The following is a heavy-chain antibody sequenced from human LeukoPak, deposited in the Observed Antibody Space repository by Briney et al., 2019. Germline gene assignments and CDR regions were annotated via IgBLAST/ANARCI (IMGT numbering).Heavy chain of an antibody. D-gene: IGHD4-17*01. V-gene: IGHV3-23*01. CDR3: GRDPNGDYFGAFEF. CDR2: INAGGGET. CDR1: GFTFSTYA. Sequence: GGSLRLSCAASGFTFSTYAMTWVRQAAEKGLEWVSIINAGGGETYYADSVKGRFTISRDNSKNTLYMQMNSLRVEDTAVYYCGRDPNGDYFGAFEFWGQETLVTVSA. J-gene: IGHJ3*01.